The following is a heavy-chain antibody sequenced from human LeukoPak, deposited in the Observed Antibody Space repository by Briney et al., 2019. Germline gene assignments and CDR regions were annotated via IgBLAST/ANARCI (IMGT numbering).Heavy chain of an antibody. V-gene: IGHV3-23*01. Sequence: PGGSLRLSCAVSGITLSNYGMSWVRKAPGKGLEWVAGMSGSGGGTNYADSVKGRFTVSRDNSKNTLYLQMKGLRAEDTAVYFCAKRGVVIRVILVGFYKEAYYFDSWGQGALVTASS. J-gene: IGHJ4*02. CDR1: GITLSNYG. D-gene: IGHD3-22*01. CDR2: MSGSGGGT. CDR3: AKRGVVIRVILVGFYKEAYYFDS.